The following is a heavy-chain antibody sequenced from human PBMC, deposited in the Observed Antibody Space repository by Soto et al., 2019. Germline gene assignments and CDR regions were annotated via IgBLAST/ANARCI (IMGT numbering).Heavy chain of an antibody. Sequence: PSETLSLTCTVSGGSISSSSYYWGWIRQPPGKGLEWIGSIYYSGSTYYNPSLKSRVTISVDTSKNQFSLKLSSVTAADTAVYYCARRMVRGANNWFDPWGQGTLVTVSS. CDR1: GGSISSSSYY. CDR3: ARRMVRGANNWFDP. D-gene: IGHD3-10*01. V-gene: IGHV4-39*01. CDR2: IYYSGST. J-gene: IGHJ5*02.